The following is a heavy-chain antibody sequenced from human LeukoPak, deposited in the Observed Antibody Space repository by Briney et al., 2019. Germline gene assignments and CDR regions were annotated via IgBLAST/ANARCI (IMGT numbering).Heavy chain of an antibody. CDR3: AKGTLYVWGSPSDY. D-gene: IGHD3-16*01. J-gene: IGHJ4*02. V-gene: IGHV3-30*18. Sequence: PGGSPRLSCAASGFTFSSYGMHWVRQAPGKGLEWVAVISYDGSNKYYADSVKGRFTISRDNSKNTLYLQMNSLRAEDTAVYYCAKGTLYVWGSPSDYWSQGTLVTVSS. CDR1: GFTFSSYG. CDR2: ISYDGSNK.